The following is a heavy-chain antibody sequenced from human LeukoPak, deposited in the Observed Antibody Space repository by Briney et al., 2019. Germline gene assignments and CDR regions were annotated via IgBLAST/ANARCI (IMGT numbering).Heavy chain of an antibody. D-gene: IGHD6-13*01. CDR3: AKDLGFRRIAAAGTGVDY. J-gene: IGHJ4*02. Sequence: DGSNKYYADSVKGRFTISRDNSKNTLYLQMNSLRAEDTAVYYCAKDLGFRRIAAAGTGVDYWGQGTLVTVSS. CDR2: DGSNK. V-gene: IGHV3-30*01.